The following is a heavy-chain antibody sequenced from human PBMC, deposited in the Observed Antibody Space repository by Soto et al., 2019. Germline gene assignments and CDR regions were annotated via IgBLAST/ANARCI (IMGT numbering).Heavy chain of an antibody. CDR2: ISYDGSNK. Sequence: QVQLVESGGGVVQPGRSLRLSCAASGFTFSSYGMHWVRQAPGKGLEWVAVISYDGSNKYYADSVKGRFTISGDNSKNTLYLQMNSLRAEDTAVYYCAKDARRGYSYGYVGYWGQGTLVTVSS. D-gene: IGHD5-18*01. CDR3: AKDARRGYSYGYVGY. V-gene: IGHV3-30*18. CDR1: GFTFSSYG. J-gene: IGHJ4*02.